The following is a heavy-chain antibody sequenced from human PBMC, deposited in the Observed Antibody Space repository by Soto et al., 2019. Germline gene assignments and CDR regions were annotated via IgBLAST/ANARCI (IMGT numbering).Heavy chain of an antibody. CDR3: ARYDAESGSNKIDP. V-gene: IGHV4-61*01. D-gene: IGHD5-12*01. CDR1: GGSVSSRSHF. CDR2: ILYSGST. Sequence: QVQLQESGPGLVKPSETLSVTCTVSGGSVSSRSHFWSWIRQPPGGGLQWIGYILYSGSTNYNPSLKSRATLSVDTSRNQFSLRLTSVTAADTAFYYCARYDAESGSNKIDPWGQGTLVTVSS. J-gene: IGHJ5*02.